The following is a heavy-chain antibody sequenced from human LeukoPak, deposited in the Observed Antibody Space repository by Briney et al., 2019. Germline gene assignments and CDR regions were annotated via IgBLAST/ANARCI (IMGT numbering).Heavy chain of an antibody. J-gene: IGHJ4*02. CDR3: ARDLGVVVMGDY. V-gene: IGHV3-23*01. CDR2: IGGSGVNT. Sequence: PGGSLRLSCAVSGLTFSNYAMSWVRQAPGKGLEWVSVIGGSGVNTYYADSVKGRFTISRDNAKNSLYLQMNSLRAEDTAVYYCARDLGVVVMGDYWGQGTLVTVSS. CDR1: GLTFSNYA. D-gene: IGHD2/OR15-2a*01.